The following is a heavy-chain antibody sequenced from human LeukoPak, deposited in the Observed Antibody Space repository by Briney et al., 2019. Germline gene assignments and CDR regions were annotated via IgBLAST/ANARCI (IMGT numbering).Heavy chain of an antibody. Sequence: GGSLRLSCAASGFTFSNYAISWVRQAAGKGLEWVSAISANGGGTYYADSVKGRFTISRDNSKNTLYLQMNSLRAEDTAVYYCAKGSSPFDYWGQGTLVTVSS. V-gene: IGHV3-23*01. CDR3: AKGSSPFDY. CDR2: ISANGGGT. CDR1: GFTFSNYA. J-gene: IGHJ4*02. D-gene: IGHD6-13*01.